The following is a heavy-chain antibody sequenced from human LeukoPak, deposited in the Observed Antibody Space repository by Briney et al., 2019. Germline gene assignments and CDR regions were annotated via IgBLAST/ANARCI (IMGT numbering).Heavy chain of an antibody. CDR2: IKSKPGGGTT. J-gene: IGHJ4*02. D-gene: IGHD4-17*01. V-gene: IGHV3-15*01. CDR1: GFTLSHAY. Sequence: GGSLRLSCAASGFTLSHAYMSWVRQAPGKGLEWVGRIKSKPGGGTTDYAAPVKGRFTISRDDSKNTVYLQMNSLKTEDTAVYYCTTPTPGTTVTTVDYWGQGTLVTVSS. CDR3: TTPTPGTTVTTVDY.